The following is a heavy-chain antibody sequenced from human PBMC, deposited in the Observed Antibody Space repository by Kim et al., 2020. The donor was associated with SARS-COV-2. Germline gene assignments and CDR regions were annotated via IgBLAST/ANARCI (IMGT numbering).Heavy chain of an antibody. CDR1: GGSISSGGYY. J-gene: IGHJ6*02. V-gene: IGHV4-31*03. D-gene: IGHD3-10*01. CDR3: ARDQNGSGSYYNAPSYYYYGMDV. Sequence: SETLSLTCTVSGGSISSGGYYWSWIRQHPGKGLEWIGYIYYSGSTYYNPSLKSRVTISVDTSKNQFSLKLSSVTAADTAVYYCARDQNGSGSYYNAPSYYYYGMDVWGQGTTVTVSS. CDR2: IYYSGST.